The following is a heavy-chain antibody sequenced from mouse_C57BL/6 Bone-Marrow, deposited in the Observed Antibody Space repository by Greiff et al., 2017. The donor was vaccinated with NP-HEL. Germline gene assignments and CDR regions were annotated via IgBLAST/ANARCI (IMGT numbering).Heavy chain of an antibody. D-gene: IGHD2-1*01. V-gene: IGHV1-64*01. CDR3: ASAIYYGNYWDY. J-gene: IGHJ2*01. CDR1: GYTFTSYW. CDR2: IHPNSGST. Sequence: VQLQQSGAELVKPGASVKLSCKASGYTFTSYWMHWVKQRPGQGLEWIGMIHPNSGSTNYNEKFKSKATLTVDKSSSTAYMQLSSLTSDDSAVYYWASAIYYGNYWDYWGQGTTLTVSS.